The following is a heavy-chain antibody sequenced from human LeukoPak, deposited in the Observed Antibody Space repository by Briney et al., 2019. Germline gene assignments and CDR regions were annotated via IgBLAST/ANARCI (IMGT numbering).Heavy chain of an antibody. J-gene: IGHJ4*02. CDR3: ARGSNTSAFAFLDY. V-gene: IGHV3-48*03. CDR2: IDSSGSII. CDR1: GFTFSSYG. Sequence: PGGSLRLSCTASGFTFSSYGMNWVRQAPGKGLEWVSYIDSSGSIIYDADSVKGRFNISRDNAKNSLYLQLNSLRAEDTAVYFCARGSNTSAFAFLDYWGPGTLVTISS. D-gene: IGHD1-26*01.